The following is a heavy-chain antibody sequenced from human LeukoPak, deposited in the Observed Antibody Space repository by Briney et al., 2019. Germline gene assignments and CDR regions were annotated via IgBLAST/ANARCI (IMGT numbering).Heavy chain of an antibody. V-gene: IGHV3-53*01. Sequence: GGSLRLSCAASGFTVITNDMTWVRQALGKALEWVSVLYSDGNTKYADSVQGRFTISRDNSKNTLYLEMNSLSPDDTAVYYCARGVEPLAANTLAYWGQGTLVTVSS. CDR2: LYSDGNT. CDR1: GFTVITND. CDR3: ARGVEPLAANTLAY. D-gene: IGHD1-14*01. J-gene: IGHJ4*02.